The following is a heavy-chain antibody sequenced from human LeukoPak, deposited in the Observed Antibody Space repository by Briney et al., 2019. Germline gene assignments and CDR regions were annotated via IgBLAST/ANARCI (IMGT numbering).Heavy chain of an antibody. CDR2: ISSSGST. D-gene: IGHD6-19*01. CDR3: ARRARYSSGWKNFDY. Sequence: PSETLSLTCTVSGDSISSGDYYWSWIRQPAGKGLEWIGRISSSGSTYYNPSLKSRVTISVDTSKNQFSLKLSSVTAADTAVYYCARRARYSSGWKNFDYWGQGTLVTVSS. V-gene: IGHV4-61*02. CDR1: GDSISSGDYY. J-gene: IGHJ4*02.